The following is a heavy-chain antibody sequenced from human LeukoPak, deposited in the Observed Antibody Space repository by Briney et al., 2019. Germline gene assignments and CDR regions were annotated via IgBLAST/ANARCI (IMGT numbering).Heavy chain of an antibody. D-gene: IGHD3-10*01. J-gene: IGHJ6*02. Sequence: SETLSLTRTVSGGSIYKFFWSWMRQPPGQGGEWSGYIFYSGSTNYNPSLESRVTISIDTSKNQFSLKVNSLTAADTAVYYCARTGYYASGSSYYYGMDVWGQGTTVTVSS. CDR3: ARTGYYASGSSYYYGMDV. CDR2: IFYSGST. V-gene: IGHV4-59*08. CDR1: GGSIYKFF.